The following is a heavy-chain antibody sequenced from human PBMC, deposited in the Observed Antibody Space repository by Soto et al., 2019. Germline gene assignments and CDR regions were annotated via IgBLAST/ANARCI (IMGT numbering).Heavy chain of an antibody. CDR3: ARMILDTAMDALDY. Sequence: GGSLRLSCAASGFDFSSYSRNWVRQAPGKGLEWVSSISSSSSYIYYADSVKGRFTISRDNAKNSLYLQMNSLRAEDTAVYYCARMILDTAMDALDYWGQGTLVTVST. CDR1: GFDFSSYS. D-gene: IGHD5-18*01. V-gene: IGHV3-21*01. J-gene: IGHJ4*02. CDR2: ISSSSSYI.